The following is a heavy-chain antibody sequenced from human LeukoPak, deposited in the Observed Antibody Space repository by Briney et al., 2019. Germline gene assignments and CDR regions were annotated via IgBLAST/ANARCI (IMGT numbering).Heavy chain of an antibody. J-gene: IGHJ5*02. CDR1: GYTLTELS. CDR3: ATGRYSSSWLGNWFDP. D-gene: IGHD6-13*01. V-gene: IGHV1-24*01. Sequence: ASVKVSCKVSGYTLTELSMHWVRQAPGKGLEWMGGFDPEDSETIYAQKFQGRVTMTEDTSTDTAYMELSSLRSEDTAVYYCATGRYSSSWLGNWFDPWGQGTLVTVSS. CDR2: FDPEDSET.